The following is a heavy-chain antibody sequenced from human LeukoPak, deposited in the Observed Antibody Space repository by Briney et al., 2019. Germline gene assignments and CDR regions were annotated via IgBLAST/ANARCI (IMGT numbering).Heavy chain of an antibody. CDR3: ARTHHPSSSSWYFDY. D-gene: IGHD6-13*01. Sequence: KPSETLSLTCAVSGGSISSGGYSWSWIRQPPGKGLEWIGYIYHSGSTYYNPSLKSRVTISVDTSKNQFSLKLSSVTAADTAVYYCARTHHPSSSSWYFDYWGQGTLVPVSS. CDR1: GGSISSGGYS. J-gene: IGHJ4*02. CDR2: IYHSGST. V-gene: IGHV4-30-2*02.